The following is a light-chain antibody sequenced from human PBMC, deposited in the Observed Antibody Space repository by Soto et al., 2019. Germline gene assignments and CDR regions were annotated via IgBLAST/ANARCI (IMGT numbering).Light chain of an antibody. J-gene: IGLJ1*01. CDR1: SSDVGAYNF. CDR2: EVS. CDR3: SSHAGSIHFYA. V-gene: IGLV2-8*01. Sequence: QSVLTQPPSASGSPGQSVTISCTGTSSDVGAYNFVSWYQQHPGKAPKLIISEVSKRPSGVPDRFSGSKSGNTASLTVSGLQAEDEADYYCSSHAGSIHFYAFLTGTRSPS.